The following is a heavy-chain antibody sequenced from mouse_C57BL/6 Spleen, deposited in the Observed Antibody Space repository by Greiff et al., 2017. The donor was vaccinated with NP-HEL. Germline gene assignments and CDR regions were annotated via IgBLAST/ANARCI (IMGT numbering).Heavy chain of an antibody. V-gene: IGHV1-76*01. CDR1: GYTFTDYY. Sequence: VQLQQSGAELVRPGASVKLSCKASGYTFTDYYINWVKQRPGQGLEWIARIYPGSGNTYYNEKFKGKATLTAEKSSSSAYMQLSSLTSEDSAVYFCARGGLRPVWYFDVWGTGTTVTVSS. CDR2: IYPGSGNT. CDR3: ARGGLRPVWYFDV. J-gene: IGHJ1*03. D-gene: IGHD2-4*01.